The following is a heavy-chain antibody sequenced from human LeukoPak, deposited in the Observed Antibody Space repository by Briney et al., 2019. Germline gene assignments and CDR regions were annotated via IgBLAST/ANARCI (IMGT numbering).Heavy chain of an antibody. CDR1: GTSFTSYY. Sequence: PSETLSLTCGVSGTSFTSYYWSWIRQTPGKGLEWIGEVNHSGYTNMNPSLKSRATISVDTSKSQFSLMMTSVTAADTAVYFCARMTTGHDYWGQGILVTVSS. D-gene: IGHD4-17*01. CDR2: VNHSGYT. V-gene: IGHV4-34*04. J-gene: IGHJ4*02. CDR3: ARMTTGHDY.